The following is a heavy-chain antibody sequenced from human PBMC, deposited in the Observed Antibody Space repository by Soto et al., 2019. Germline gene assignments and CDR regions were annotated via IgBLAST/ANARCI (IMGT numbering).Heavy chain of an antibody. CDR1: GGTFSSYA. Sequence: SVKVSCKASGGTFSSYAISWVRQAPGQGLEWMGGIIPIFGTANYAQKFQGRVTITADESTSTAYMELSSLRSEDTAVYYCARRQYYYYYGMDVWGQWTTVTVSS. J-gene: IGHJ6*02. CDR2: IIPIFGTA. V-gene: IGHV1-69*13. CDR3: ARRQYYYYYGMDV.